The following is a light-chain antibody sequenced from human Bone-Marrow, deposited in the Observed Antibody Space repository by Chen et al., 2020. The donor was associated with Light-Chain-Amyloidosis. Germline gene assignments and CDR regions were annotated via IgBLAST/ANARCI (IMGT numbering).Light chain of an antibody. J-gene: IGLJ2*01. CDR2: RDT. V-gene: IGLV3-25*03. CDR1: DLPTIY. Sequence: SYELTQPPSVSVSPGQTARITCSGDDLPTIYAYEYQQKPGQAPVLVIHRDTERPSGISERFSGSSSGTTATLTISGVQAEDEADDHCQSADSSGTYEVIFGGGTKLTVL. CDR3: QSADSSGTYEVI.